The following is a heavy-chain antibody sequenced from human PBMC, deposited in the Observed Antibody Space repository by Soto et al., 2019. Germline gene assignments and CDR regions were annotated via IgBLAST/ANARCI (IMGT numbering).Heavy chain of an antibody. CDR1: GGSFSGYY. J-gene: IGHJ4*02. Sequence: ETLSLTCAVYGGSFSGYYWSWIRQPPGKGLEWIGEINHSGSTNYNPSLKSRVTISVDTSKNQFSLKLSSVTAADTAVYYCARGRPIVATISGGEDYWGQGTLVTVSS. CDR3: ARGRPIVATISGGEDY. V-gene: IGHV4-34*01. D-gene: IGHD5-12*01. CDR2: INHSGST.